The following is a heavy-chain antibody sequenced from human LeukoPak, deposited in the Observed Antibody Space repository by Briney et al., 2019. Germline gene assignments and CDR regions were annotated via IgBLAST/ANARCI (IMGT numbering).Heavy chain of an antibody. CDR2: INTYNGNT. D-gene: IGHD6-19*01. Sequence: ASVKVSCKASGYTFSSYGISWVRQAPGQGLEWMGWINTYNGNTNYAQKLQGRVTMTTDTSTSTAYMELRSLRSDDTAVYYCAREGGSSGWYYFDYWGQGTLVTVS. CDR3: AREGGSSGWYYFDY. J-gene: IGHJ4*02. V-gene: IGHV1-18*01. CDR1: GYTFSSYG.